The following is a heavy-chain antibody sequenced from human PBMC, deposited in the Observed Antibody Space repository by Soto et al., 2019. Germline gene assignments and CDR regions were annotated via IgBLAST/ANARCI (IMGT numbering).Heavy chain of an antibody. V-gene: IGHV3-21*01. CDR1: GFTFTRYS. D-gene: IGHD1-1*01. CDR3: AKDSSDWNYFDY. Sequence: GGSLRLSCAASGFTFTRYSMNWVRQAPGKGLEWVSSISSTTNYIYYADSVKGRFTISRDNSKNTLYLQMNSLRAEDTAVYYCAKDSSDWNYFDYWGQGTLVTVSS. J-gene: IGHJ4*02. CDR2: ISSTTNYI.